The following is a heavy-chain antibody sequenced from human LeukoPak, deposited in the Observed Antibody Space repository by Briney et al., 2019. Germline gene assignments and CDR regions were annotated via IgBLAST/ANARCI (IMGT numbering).Heavy chain of an antibody. Sequence: ASVKVSCKGSGYSFTSYYMHWVRQAPGQGLEWMGIIKTSGGSTSYAQKFQGRVTMTRDTSTSTVYMELSSLRSEDTAVYYCARDRDYYDSSGGFDPWGQGTLVTVSS. CDR3: ARDRDYYDSSGGFDP. V-gene: IGHV1-46*01. D-gene: IGHD3-22*01. J-gene: IGHJ5*02. CDR2: IKTSGGST. CDR1: GYSFTSYY.